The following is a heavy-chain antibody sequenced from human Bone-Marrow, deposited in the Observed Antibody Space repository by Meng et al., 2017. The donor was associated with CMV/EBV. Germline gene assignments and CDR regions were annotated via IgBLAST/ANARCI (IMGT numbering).Heavy chain of an antibody. CDR1: GFTVSSNE. Sequence: GESLKISCAASGFTVSSNEMSWVRQAPGKGLEWVSAISSGGGSTYYADSVKGRFTIPRDNSKSTLYLQMNSLRAEDTAVYYCAKGGRDFPQDYGMDVWGQGTTVTVSS. CDR3: AKGGRDFPQDYGMDV. V-gene: IGHV3-23*01. J-gene: IGHJ6*02. D-gene: IGHD3-3*01. CDR2: ISSGGGST.